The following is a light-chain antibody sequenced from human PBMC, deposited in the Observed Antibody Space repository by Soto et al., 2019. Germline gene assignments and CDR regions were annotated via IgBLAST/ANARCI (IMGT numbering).Light chain of an antibody. Sequence: EIVLTQSPGTLSLSPGERATLSCRASQSVPSNYLAWYQQRPGQAPRLLIYGASTRAAGVPDRFSGSGSGTEFNLTINRLEPEDFAVFYCHQYDRSAIFTFGPGTTVDIK. CDR1: QSVPSNY. V-gene: IGKV3-20*01. CDR2: GAS. J-gene: IGKJ3*01. CDR3: HQYDRSAIFT.